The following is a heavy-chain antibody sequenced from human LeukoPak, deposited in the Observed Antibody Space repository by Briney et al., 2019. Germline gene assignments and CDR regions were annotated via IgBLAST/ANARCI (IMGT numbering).Heavy chain of an antibody. V-gene: IGHV4-39*01. Sequence: SETLSLTCXVSGDFLSSGXXXXXXIRQXPGXGXXXXXXIYXXGXTLXXASFEXXXXXXXDTSKNQFSLKLRSVTAAXTAVYYRARLCQVTTCAKFEYWGQGILVTVSS. D-gene: IGHD4-17*01. CDR2: IYXXGXT. CDR3: ARLCQVTTCAKFEY. CDR1: GDFLSSGXXX. J-gene: IGHJ4*02.